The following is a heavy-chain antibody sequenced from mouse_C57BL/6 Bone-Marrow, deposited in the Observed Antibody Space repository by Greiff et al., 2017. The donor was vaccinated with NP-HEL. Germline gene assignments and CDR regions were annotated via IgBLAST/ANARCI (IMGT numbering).Heavy chain of an antibody. CDR1: GYTFTSYW. J-gene: IGHJ4*01. CDR2: IDPSDSYT. Sequence: QVQLQQPGAELVMPGASVKLSCKASGYTFTSYWMHWVKQRPGQGLEWIGEIDPSDSYTNYNQKFKGKSTLTVDKSSSTAYMQLSSLTSEDSAVYYCASMVTSHYYAMDCWGKGTSVTVAS. D-gene: IGHD2-2*01. V-gene: IGHV1-69*01. CDR3: ASMVTSHYYAMDC.